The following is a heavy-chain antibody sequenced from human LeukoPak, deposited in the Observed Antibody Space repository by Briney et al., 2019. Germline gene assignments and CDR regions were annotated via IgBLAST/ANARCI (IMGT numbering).Heavy chain of an antibody. CDR1: GGSISSYY. CDR3: ARTTMVRGTYYMDV. J-gene: IGHJ6*03. CDR2: IYYSGYT. D-gene: IGHD3-10*01. Sequence: SGTLSLTCTVSGGSISSYYWSWIRQPPGKGLEWIGCIYYSGYTNYKSSLKSRVTISVDTSKNQFSLKLSSVTAADTAVYYCARTTMVRGTYYMDVWGKGTTVTVSS. V-gene: IGHV4-59*01.